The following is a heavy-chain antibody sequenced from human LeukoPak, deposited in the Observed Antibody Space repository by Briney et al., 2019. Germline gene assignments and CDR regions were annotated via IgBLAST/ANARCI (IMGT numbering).Heavy chain of an antibody. Sequence: SETLSLACTVSGGSISSSSYFWGWIRQPPGKGLEWIGSIYYSGSTYYNPSLESRVSVSVDTSKNQFSLKLNSVTAADTAVYYCARHGGLKYGGYEKRFDYWGQGTLVTVSS. CDR2: IYYSGST. J-gene: IGHJ4*02. D-gene: IGHD5-12*01. CDR1: GGSISSSSYF. V-gene: IGHV4-39*01. CDR3: ARHGGLKYGGYEKRFDY.